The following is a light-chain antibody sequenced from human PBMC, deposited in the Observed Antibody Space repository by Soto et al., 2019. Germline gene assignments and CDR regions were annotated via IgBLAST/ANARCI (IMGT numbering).Light chain of an antibody. CDR3: QQSYSTPRT. V-gene: IGKV1-39*01. Sequence: DIQMTQSPSSLSASVGDRVNITCRGSQSISSYLNWYQQKPGKAPKLLIYAASSLQSGVPSRFSGSGSGTDFTLTISSLQPEDFATYYCQQSYSTPRTFGQGTKVEIK. CDR2: AAS. CDR1: QSISSY. J-gene: IGKJ1*01.